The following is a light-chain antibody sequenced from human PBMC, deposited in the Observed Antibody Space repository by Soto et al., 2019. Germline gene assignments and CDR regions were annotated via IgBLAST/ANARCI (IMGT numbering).Light chain of an antibody. CDR3: QQRSNWPPIT. CDR1: QSVSSY. V-gene: IGKV3-11*01. Sequence: EIVLTQSPATLSLSPGERATLSCRASQSVSSYLAWYQQKPGQAPRLLIYDASNRATGIPARFSGSGSGTDFTLTISRLEPEDFAVYYCQQRSNWPPITFGQGTRLVIK. CDR2: DAS. J-gene: IGKJ5*01.